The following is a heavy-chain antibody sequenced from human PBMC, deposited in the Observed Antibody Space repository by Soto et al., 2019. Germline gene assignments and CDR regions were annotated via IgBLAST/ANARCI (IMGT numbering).Heavy chain of an antibody. CDR3: ARLAVLVPAASRGGYYYGMDV. CDR2: IYPGDSDT. J-gene: IGHJ6*02. D-gene: IGHD2-2*01. V-gene: IGHV5-51*01. CDR1: GYSFTSYW. Sequence: KPPGESLKISCKGSGYSFTSYWIGWVRQMPGKGLEWMGIIYPGDSDTRYSPSFQGQVTISADKSISTAYLQWSSLKASDTAMYYCARLAVLVPAASRGGYYYGMDVWGQGTTVTVSS.